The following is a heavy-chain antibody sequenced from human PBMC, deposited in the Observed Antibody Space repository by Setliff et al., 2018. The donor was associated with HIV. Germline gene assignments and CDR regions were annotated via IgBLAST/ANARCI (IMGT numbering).Heavy chain of an antibody. CDR2: INNDTTTT. J-gene: IGHJ3*02. CDR3: ARDTEMITTTDAFDI. V-gene: IGHV3-74*01. D-gene: IGHD3-22*01. Sequence: PGGSLRLSCAASGFTFSRYWMHWVRQAPGQGLVWVSGINNDTTTTTYADSVNGRFTISRDNAKNTMYLEMNSLRAEDTAVYYCARDTEMITTTDAFDIWGPGTMVTVSS. CDR1: GFTFSRYW.